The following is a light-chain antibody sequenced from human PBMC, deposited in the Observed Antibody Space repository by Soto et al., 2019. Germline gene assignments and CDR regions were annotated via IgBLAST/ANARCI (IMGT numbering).Light chain of an antibody. J-gene: IGKJ4*01. CDR2: GAS. CDR3: QQLSSYPRT. CDR1: QGISTF. Sequence: IQLTQPASSLSASVGTRVAITCRASQGISTFLAWYQQKPGHAPKLLIYGASTLLSGVPSMFSGSGSGTDFTLTISSLQPEDFAAYYCQQLSSYPRTFGGGTKVDIK. V-gene: IGKV1-9*01.